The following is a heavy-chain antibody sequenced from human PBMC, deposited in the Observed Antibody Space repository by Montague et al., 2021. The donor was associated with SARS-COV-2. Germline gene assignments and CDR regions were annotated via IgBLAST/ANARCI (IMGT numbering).Heavy chain of an antibody. CDR2: IYYSGST. V-gene: IGHV4-59*01. CDR3: ARWRLYGGNLSDGAFDI. CDR1: GGSISSYY. D-gene: IGHD4-23*01. J-gene: IGHJ3*02. Sequence: SETLSLTCTVSGGSISSYYWSWIRQPPGKGLEWIGYIYYSGSTNYNPSLKSRVTISVDTSKNQFSLKLSSVTAADTAVYYCARWRLYGGNLSDGAFDIWGQGTMVTVSS.